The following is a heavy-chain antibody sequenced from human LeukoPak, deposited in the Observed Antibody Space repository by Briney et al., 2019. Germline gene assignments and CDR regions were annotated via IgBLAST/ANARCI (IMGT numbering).Heavy chain of an antibody. CDR3: ARWIAATSHFDP. D-gene: IGHD6-13*01. CDR2: IYYSGST. V-gene: IGHV4-59*01. CDR1: AGSISTYY. J-gene: IGHJ5*02. Sequence: SETLSLTCSLSAGSISTYYWSWIRQPPGKGLERIGYIYYSGSTYYNPSLKSRVTISVDTSKNQFSLKVTSVTAADTAVYYCARWIAATSHFDPWGRGALVTVSS.